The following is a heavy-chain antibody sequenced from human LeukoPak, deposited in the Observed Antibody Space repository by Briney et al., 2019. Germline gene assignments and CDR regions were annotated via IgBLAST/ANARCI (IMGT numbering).Heavy chain of an antibody. V-gene: IGHV1-69*06. CDR2: IIPIFGTA. Sequence: GASVKVSCKASGYTFTSYGILWVRQAPGQGLEWMGGIIPIFGTANYAQKFQGRVTITADKSTSTAYMELSSLRSEDTAVYYCARLYPPGLMVRGVSSWFDPWGQGTLVTVSS. D-gene: IGHD3-10*01. J-gene: IGHJ5*02. CDR3: ARLYPPGLMVRGVSSWFDP. CDR1: GYTFTSYG.